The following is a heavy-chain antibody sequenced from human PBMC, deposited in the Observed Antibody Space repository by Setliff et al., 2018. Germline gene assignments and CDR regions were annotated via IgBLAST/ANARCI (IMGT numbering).Heavy chain of an antibody. CDR2: INTNTGNP. CDR3: ASYIAAAGTSYWFDP. J-gene: IGHJ5*02. Sequence: ASVKVSCKASGYTFTSYAMNWVRQAPGQGLEWMGWINTNTGNPTYAQGFTGRFVFSLDTSVSTAYLQISSLKAEDTAVYYCASYIAAAGTSYWFDPWGQGTLGTVSS. CDR1: GYTFTSYA. D-gene: IGHD6-13*01. V-gene: IGHV7-4-1*02.